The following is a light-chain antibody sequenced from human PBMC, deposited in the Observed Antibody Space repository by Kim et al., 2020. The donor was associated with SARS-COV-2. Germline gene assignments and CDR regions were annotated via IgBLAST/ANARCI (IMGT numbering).Light chain of an antibody. J-gene: IGKJ1*01. Sequence: EVVLTQSPGTLSLSPGESATLSCRASQNIASSYLAWYRQKPGQAPRLLIYGAASRATGIPDRFSGSGSGTDFTLTISRLEPEDFAVYYCHYYGDSWMFGQGTKVDIK. CDR2: GAA. CDR3: HYYGDSWM. V-gene: IGKV3-20*01. CDR1: QNIASSY.